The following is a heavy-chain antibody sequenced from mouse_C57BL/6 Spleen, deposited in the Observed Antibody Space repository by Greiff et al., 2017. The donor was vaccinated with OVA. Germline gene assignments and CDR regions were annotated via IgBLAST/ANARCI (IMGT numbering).Heavy chain of an antibody. Sequence: VKLQQSGAELVKPGASVKMSCKASGYTFTSYWITWVKQRPGQGLEWIGDIYPGSGSTNYNEKFKSKATLTVDTSSSTAYMQLSSLTSEDSAVYYCARGPVELGFAYWGQGTLVTVSA. V-gene: IGHV1-55*01. CDR2: IYPGSGST. CDR3: ARGPVELGFAY. J-gene: IGHJ3*01. D-gene: IGHD1-3*01. CDR1: GYTFTSYW.